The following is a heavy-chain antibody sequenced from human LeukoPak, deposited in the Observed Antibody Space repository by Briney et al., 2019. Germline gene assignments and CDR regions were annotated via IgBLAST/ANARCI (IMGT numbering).Heavy chain of an antibody. Sequence: GESLRISCKSSGFSFTSYWIGWVRQMPGKGLEWMGIIYPGDSDTRYSPSFQGQVTISADKSISTAYLQWSSLKASDTAMYYCARLLGDSSGSSVPSYYYYMDVWGKGTTVTISS. V-gene: IGHV5-51*01. CDR2: IYPGDSDT. J-gene: IGHJ6*03. CDR1: GFSFTSYW. D-gene: IGHD3-22*01. CDR3: ARLLGDSSGSSVPSYYYYMDV.